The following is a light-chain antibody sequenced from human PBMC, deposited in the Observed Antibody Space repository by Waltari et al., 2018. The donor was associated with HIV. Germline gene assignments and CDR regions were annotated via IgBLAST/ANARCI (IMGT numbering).Light chain of an antibody. CDR2: GNN. V-gene: IGLV1-40*01. J-gene: IGLJ2*01. CDR1: SSNIGAGYD. CDR3: QSYDSSLSGSV. Sequence: QSVLTQPPSVSGAPGQRVTISCTGSSSNIGAGYDVHWYQPLPGTAPELLIYGNNNRPSGVPDRFSGSKSGTSASLAITGLQAEDEADYYCQSYDSSLSGSVFGGGTKLTVL.